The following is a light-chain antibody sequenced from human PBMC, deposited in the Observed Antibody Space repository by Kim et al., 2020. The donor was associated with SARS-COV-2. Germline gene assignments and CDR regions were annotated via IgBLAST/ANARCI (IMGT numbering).Light chain of an antibody. V-gene: IGLV3-21*04. CDR2: YDS. CDR3: QVWDSSSDHRVV. Sequence: PGKTARITCGGNSIGSKSVPWYQEKPGQAPVLVISYDSDRPSVIPERFSGSNSGNTATLTISRVEAGDEADYYCQVWDSSSDHRVVFGGGTQLTVL. J-gene: IGLJ2*01. CDR1: SIGSKS.